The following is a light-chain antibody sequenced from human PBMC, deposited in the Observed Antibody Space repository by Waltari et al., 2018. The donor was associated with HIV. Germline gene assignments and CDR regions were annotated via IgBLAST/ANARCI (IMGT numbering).Light chain of an antibody. CDR2: DVS. J-gene: IGLJ1*01. CDR3: SSYTSSSPYA. CDR1: SSDVGGYNY. Sequence: QSALTQPASVSGSPGQSITISCTGTSSDVGGYNYVPWYQQHPGKAPKLMIYDVSNRPSGVSNRFSGSKSGNTASLTISGLQAEDEADYYRSSYTSSSPYAFGTGTKVTVL. V-gene: IGLV2-14*03.